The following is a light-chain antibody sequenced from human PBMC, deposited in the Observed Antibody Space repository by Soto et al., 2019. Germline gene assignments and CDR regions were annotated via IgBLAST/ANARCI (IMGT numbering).Light chain of an antibody. V-gene: IGKV3-15*01. CDR3: QQYNNWPPLT. CDR2: AAS. J-gene: IGKJ4*01. Sequence: EIVMTQSPATLSVSPGERVTLSCRASQSVGGDLAWYQQKPCQSPRLLIFAASTRATSIPARFSGSGSGTEFTLTISSLQSEDFAVYYCQQYNNWPPLTFGGGTRVEI. CDR1: QSVGGD.